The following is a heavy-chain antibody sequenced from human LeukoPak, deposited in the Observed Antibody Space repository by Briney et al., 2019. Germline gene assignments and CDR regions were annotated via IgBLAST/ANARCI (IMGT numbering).Heavy chain of an antibody. CDR1: GFTFSNYN. CDR2: ISSSSSYI. V-gene: IGHV3-21*01. Sequence: GGSLRLSCAASGFTFSNYNMNWVRQAPGKGLEWVSSISSSSSYIYYADSVKGRFTISRDNTKDSLYLQMNSLRAEDTAVYYCARDSPYGTAGYWGQGTLVTVSS. D-gene: IGHD2-8*02. J-gene: IGHJ4*02. CDR3: ARDSPYGTAGY.